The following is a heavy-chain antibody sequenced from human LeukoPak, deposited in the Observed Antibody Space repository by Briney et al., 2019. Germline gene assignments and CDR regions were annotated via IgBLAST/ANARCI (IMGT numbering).Heavy chain of an antibody. CDR1: GGSISSYY. Sequence: SETLSLTCTVSGGSISSYYWSWIRQPPGKGLEWIGEINHSGSTNYNPSLKSRVTISVDTSKNQFSLKLSSVTAADTAVYYCARHWKPMVRGVSLDYWGQGTLVTVSS. V-gene: IGHV4-34*01. J-gene: IGHJ4*02. D-gene: IGHD3-10*01. CDR2: INHSGST. CDR3: ARHWKPMVRGVSLDY.